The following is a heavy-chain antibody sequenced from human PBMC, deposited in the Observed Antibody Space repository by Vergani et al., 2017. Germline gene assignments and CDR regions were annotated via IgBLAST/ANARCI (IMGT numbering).Heavy chain of an antibody. CDR3: ARDALDDFWSGYYTRWYYFDY. Sequence: EVRLLESGGGLVQPGGSLRLSCAASGFTFSSYSMNWVRQAPGKGLEWVSSISSSSSYIYYADSVKGRFTISRDNAKNSLYLQMNSLRAEDTTVYYCARDALDDFWSGYYTRWYYFDYWGQGTLVTVSS. CDR2: ISSSSSYI. J-gene: IGHJ4*02. V-gene: IGHV3-21*02. CDR1: GFTFSSYS. D-gene: IGHD3-3*01.